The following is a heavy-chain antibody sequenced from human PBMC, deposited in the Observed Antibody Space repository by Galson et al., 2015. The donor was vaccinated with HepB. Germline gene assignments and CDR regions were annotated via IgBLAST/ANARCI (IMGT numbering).Heavy chain of an antibody. CDR2: IIPIFGTA. CDR3: ARAPTTVTTGYYYYGMDV. CDR1: GYTFTSYA. Sequence: VKVSCKASGYTFTSYAMHWVRQAPGQRLEWMGGIIPIFGTANYAQKFQGRVTITADESTSTAYMELSSLRSEDTAVYYCARAPTTVTTGYYYYGMDVWGQGTTVTVSS. D-gene: IGHD4-11*01. J-gene: IGHJ6*02. V-gene: IGHV1-69*13.